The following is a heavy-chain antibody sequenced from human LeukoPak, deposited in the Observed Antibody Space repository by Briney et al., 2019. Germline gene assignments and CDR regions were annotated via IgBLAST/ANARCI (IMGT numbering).Heavy chain of an antibody. J-gene: IGHJ3*02. CDR3: ARAISDYDASDI. Sequence: PGGSLRLSCAASVFTFSSDSMNWVRRARGKGLEWGSSISSSSNFIDYADSVKGRFTISRDNAKNSLYLQMNSLRAEDTAVYYCARAISDYDASDIWGQGTMVTVSS. V-gene: IGHV3-21*01. CDR1: VFTFSSDS. CDR2: ISSSSNFI. D-gene: IGHD4-17*01.